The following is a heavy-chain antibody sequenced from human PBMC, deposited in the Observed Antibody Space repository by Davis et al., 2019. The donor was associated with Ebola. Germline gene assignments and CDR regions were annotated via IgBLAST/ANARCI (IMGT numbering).Heavy chain of an antibody. CDR2: ISRDGSST. V-gene: IGHV3-43*02. J-gene: IGHJ6*02. Sequence: GESLKISCAASGFTFSSYAMSWVRQAPGKGLEWVSIISRDGSSTNYADSVKGRFTISRDNSENSLHLEMNSLRPEDTALYFCAKEILPFYYYGMDVWGQGTTVTVSS. CDR1: GFTFSSYA. D-gene: IGHD2-21*02. CDR3: AKEILPFYYYGMDV.